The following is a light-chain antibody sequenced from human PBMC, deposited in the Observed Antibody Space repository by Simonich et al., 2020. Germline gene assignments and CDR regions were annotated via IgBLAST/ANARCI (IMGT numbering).Light chain of an antibody. Sequence: QSALTQPRSVSGSPGQSVTISCTGTSSDVGGYNYVSWYQHPPGKAPKLMIYDVSKRPSGVPDRFSGSKSGNTASLTISGLQAEDEADYYCCSYAGSSYVFGTGTKVTVL. CDR2: DVS. V-gene: IGLV2-11*01. CDR1: SSDVGGYNY. J-gene: IGLJ1*01. CDR3: CSYAGSSYV.